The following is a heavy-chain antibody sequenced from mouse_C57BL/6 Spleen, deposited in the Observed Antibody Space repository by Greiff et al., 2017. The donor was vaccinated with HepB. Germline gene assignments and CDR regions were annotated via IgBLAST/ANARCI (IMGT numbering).Heavy chain of an antibody. D-gene: IGHD1-1*01. V-gene: IGHV5-17*01. J-gene: IGHJ1*03. CDR3: ARLGDSTVVARWYFDV. CDR1: GFTFSDYG. Sequence: DVMLVESGGGLVKPGGSLKLSCAASGFTFSDYGMHWVRQAPEKGLEWVAYISSGSSTIYYADTVKGRFTISRDNAKNTLFLQMTSLRSEDTAMYYCARLGDSTVVARWYFDVWGTGTTVTVSS. CDR2: ISSGSSTI.